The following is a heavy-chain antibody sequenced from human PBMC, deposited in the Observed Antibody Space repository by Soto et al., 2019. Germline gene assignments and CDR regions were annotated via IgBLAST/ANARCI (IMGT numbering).Heavy chain of an antibody. Sequence: GASVKVSCKASGYTFTGYHVHWVREAPGQGLEWMGWINPETGGTSYAQKFQGRVTLSRDTSINTAYLEVSRLRFDDAAVYFCASERYQVISDGMDVWGQGTTVTVSS. CDR3: ASERYQVISDGMDV. CDR2: INPETGGT. CDR1: GYTFTGYH. J-gene: IGHJ6*02. V-gene: IGHV1-2*02. D-gene: IGHD2-2*01.